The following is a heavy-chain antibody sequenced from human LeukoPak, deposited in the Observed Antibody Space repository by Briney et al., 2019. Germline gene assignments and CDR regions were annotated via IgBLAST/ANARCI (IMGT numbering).Heavy chain of an antibody. V-gene: IGHV3-43D*03. CDR1: GFTFDDYA. D-gene: IGHD6-19*01. CDR3: VKDKGAAVAGTGTFDY. J-gene: IGHJ4*02. Sequence: PGESLRLSCAASGFTFDDYAMYWVRQAPGKGLEWVSVIGWDDYTSYYGDSVKGRFTISRDTSKNSLYLQMNSLRAEDTALYYCVKDKGAAVAGTGTFDYWGQGTLVTVSS. CDR2: IGWDDYTS.